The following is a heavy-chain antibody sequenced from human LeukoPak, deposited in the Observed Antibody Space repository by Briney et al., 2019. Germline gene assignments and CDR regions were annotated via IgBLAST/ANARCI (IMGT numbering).Heavy chain of an antibody. CDR2: IKQDGSEK. V-gene: IGHV3-7*01. Sequence: GGSLRLSCAASGFTFSSYWMSWVRQAPGKGLEWVANIKQDGSEKYYVVSVKGRFTISRDNAKNSLYLQMNSLRAEDTAVYYCAREASMVRGVIIYYYYGMDVWGQGTTVTVSS. D-gene: IGHD3-10*01. J-gene: IGHJ6*02. CDR1: GFTFSSYW. CDR3: AREASMVRGVIIYYYYGMDV.